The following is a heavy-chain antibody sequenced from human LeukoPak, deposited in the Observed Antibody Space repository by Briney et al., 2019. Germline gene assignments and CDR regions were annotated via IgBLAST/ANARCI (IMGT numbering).Heavy chain of an antibody. CDR1: GYTFSNYG. V-gene: IGHV1-18*01. D-gene: IGHD6-13*01. Sequence: GASVKVSFKASGYTFSNYGIHWVRQAPGHGLEWMGWISGINTNTNYAQKVRGRVTMTAHTSTATAYMELRSPRSDDTAVYYCARARFSSRNRDGYFDSWGEGTLVTVSS. CDR3: ARARFSSRNRDGYFDS. J-gene: IGHJ4*02. CDR2: ISGINTNT.